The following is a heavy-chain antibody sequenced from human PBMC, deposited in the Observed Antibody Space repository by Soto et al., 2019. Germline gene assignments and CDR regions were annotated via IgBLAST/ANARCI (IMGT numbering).Heavy chain of an antibody. J-gene: IGHJ5*02. CDR3: ARDRRFRMIRGDFTWFDP. V-gene: IGHV3-74*01. Sequence: GGSLRLSCATSGFSFSDSYMHWVRQAPGKGLVWVSRINTDGSSATYADSVKGRFTISRDNARNTLYLQMNSLRADDTALYYCARDRRFRMIRGDFTWFDPWGQGTLVTVSS. D-gene: IGHD3-10*01. CDR1: GFSFSDSY. CDR2: INTDGSSA.